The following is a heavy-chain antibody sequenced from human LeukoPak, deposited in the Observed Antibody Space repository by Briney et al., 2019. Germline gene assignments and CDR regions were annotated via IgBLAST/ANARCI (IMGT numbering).Heavy chain of an antibody. CDR3: ASGADYDFWSGYLDY. J-gene: IGHJ4*02. V-gene: IGHV1-69*13. Sequence: ASVKVSCKASGGTFSSYAISWVRQAPGQGLEWMGGINPIFGTANYAQKFQGRVTITADESTSTAYMELSSLRSEDTAVYYCASGADYDFWSGYLDYWGQGTLVTVSS. CDR2: INPIFGTA. D-gene: IGHD3-3*01. CDR1: GGTFSSYA.